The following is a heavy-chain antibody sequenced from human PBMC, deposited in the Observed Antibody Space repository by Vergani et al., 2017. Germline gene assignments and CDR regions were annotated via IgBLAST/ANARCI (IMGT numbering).Heavy chain of an antibody. CDR2: IIPILGIA. V-gene: IGHV1-69*08. J-gene: IGHJ4*02. D-gene: IGHD4-17*01. Sequence: QVQLVQSGAEVKKPGSSVKVSCKASGGTFSSYTISWVRQAPGQGLEWMGRIIPILGIANYAQKFQGRVTITADKSTSTAYMELSSLRSEDTAVYYCAREFTGYGDYGLGYWGQGTLVTVSS. CDR3: AREFTGYGDYGLGY. CDR1: GGTFSSYT.